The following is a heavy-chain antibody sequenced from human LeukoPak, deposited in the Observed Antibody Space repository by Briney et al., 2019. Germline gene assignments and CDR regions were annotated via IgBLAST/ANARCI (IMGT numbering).Heavy chain of an antibody. CDR1: GFSFSTYS. CDR2: INHSGST. V-gene: IGHV4-34*08. Sequence: GSLRLSCAASGFSFSTYSMIWVRQPPGKGLEWIGEINHSGSTNYNPSLKSRVTISVDTSKKQFSLKLSSVTAADTAVYYCVTYYFDSSGPKKNYWGQGTLVTVSS. D-gene: IGHD3-22*01. CDR3: VTYYFDSSGPKKNY. J-gene: IGHJ4*02.